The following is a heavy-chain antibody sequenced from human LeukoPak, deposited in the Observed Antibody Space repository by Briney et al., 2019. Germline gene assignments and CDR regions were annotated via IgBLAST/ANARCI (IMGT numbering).Heavy chain of an antibody. V-gene: IGHV3-21*01. Sequence: PGGSLRLSCAASGFTFSSYSMNWVRQAPGKGLEWVSSISSSSSYIYYADSVKGRFTISRDNAKNSLYLQMNSLRAEDTAVYYCASDYYDSSGYPGYWGQGTLVTVSS. CDR3: ASDYYDSSGYPGY. CDR1: GFTFSSYS. J-gene: IGHJ4*02. D-gene: IGHD3-22*01. CDR2: ISSSSSYI.